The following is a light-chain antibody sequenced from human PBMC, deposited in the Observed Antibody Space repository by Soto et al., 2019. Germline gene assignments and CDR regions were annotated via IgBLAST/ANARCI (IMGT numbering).Light chain of an antibody. CDR1: QSVSSD. J-gene: IGKJ2*01. Sequence: EIVMTQSPDTLSVSPGERVTLSCRASQSVSSDLAWYQQKPGQAPRLLIYGASTRATDIAARFSGSGSGTEFTLTISSLQSEDFAVYYCHQYNNWPPYTFDQGTKLEIK. CDR2: GAS. CDR3: HQYNNWPPYT. V-gene: IGKV3-15*01.